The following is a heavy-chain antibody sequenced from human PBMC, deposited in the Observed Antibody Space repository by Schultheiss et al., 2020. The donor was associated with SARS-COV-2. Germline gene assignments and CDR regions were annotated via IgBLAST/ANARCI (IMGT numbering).Heavy chain of an antibody. CDR3: ARRGIAAAGRYAFDI. D-gene: IGHD6-13*01. V-gene: IGHV4-34*01. CDR1: GGSFSGYY. CDR2: IYYSGST. Sequence: SETLSLTCAVYGGSFSGYYWSWIRQPPGKGLEWIGYIYYSGSTYYNQSLKSLVTISVDTSKNQFSLKLSSVTAADTAVYYCARRGIAAAGRYAFDIWGQGTMVTVSS. J-gene: IGHJ3*02.